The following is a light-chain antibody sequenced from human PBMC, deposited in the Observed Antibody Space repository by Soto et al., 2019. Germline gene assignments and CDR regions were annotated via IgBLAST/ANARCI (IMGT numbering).Light chain of an antibody. V-gene: IGKV1-5*03. CDR3: QQYNDFQYT. Sequence: DIEMTQSPSTLSASVGDRVTLTCRASQSITSWVAWYQQKPGKAPKLLIYKATHLPTGVPPRFSGRGSGTEFSLTISSLQPEDFGIYYCQQYNDFQYTFGQGTSLEMK. CDR1: QSITSW. CDR2: KAT. J-gene: IGKJ2*01.